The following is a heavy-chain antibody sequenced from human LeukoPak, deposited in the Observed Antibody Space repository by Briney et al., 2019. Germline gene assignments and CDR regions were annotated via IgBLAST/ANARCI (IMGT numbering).Heavy chain of an antibody. V-gene: IGHV5-51*01. J-gene: IGHJ4*02. CDR3: ARLPDYYGSGSYPDY. D-gene: IGHD3-10*01. CDR1: GSSFTSYW. Sequence: GESLQISCQGSGSSFTSYWIGWVRQLPGKGLEWMGIIYPGDSDTRYSPSFQGQVTISADKSISTAYLQWSSLKASDTAMYYCARLPDYYGSGSYPDYWGQGTLVTVSS. CDR2: IYPGDSDT.